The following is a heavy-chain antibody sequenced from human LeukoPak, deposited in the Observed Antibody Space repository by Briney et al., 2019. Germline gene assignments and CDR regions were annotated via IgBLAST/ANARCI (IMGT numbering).Heavy chain of an antibody. CDR1: GYTFTSYG. J-gene: IGHJ6*03. V-gene: IGHV1-18*01. CDR3: ARVDGSAYYYYMDV. D-gene: IGHD3/OR15-3a*01. Sequence: ASVKVSCKASGYTFTSYGISWVRQAPGQGLEWMGWISAYNGNTNYAQKLQGRVTMTTDTSTSTAYMELRSLRSDDTAVYYCARVDGSAYYYYMDVWGKRTTVTVSS. CDR2: ISAYNGNT.